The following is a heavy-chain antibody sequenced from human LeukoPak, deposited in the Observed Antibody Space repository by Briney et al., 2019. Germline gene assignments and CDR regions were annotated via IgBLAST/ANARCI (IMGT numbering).Heavy chain of an antibody. V-gene: IGHV3-30*18. J-gene: IGHJ4*02. D-gene: IGHD2-2*02. CDR1: GFTFSSYG. Sequence: GGSLRLSCAASGFTFSSYGMHWARQAPGKGLEWVAVISYDGSNKYYADSVKGRFTISRDNSKNTLYLQMNSLRAEDTAVYYCAKDLKYCSSTSRYRRLDYWGQGTLVTVSS. CDR2: ISYDGSNK. CDR3: AKDLKYCSSTSRYRRLDY.